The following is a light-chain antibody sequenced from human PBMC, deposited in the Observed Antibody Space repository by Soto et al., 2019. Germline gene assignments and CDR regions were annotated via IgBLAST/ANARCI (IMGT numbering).Light chain of an antibody. CDR1: ESVVSSY. CDR3: HQRQSWPRT. V-gene: IGKV3D-20*02. CDR2: DAS. Sequence: EIVLTQSPGTLSLSPGERATLSCRATESVVSSYLAWYQLKPGQAPRLLIYDASSRATGIPDRFSGSGSGTDFTLTISRLEPEDFAVYYCHQRQSWPRTFGQGTKVDIK. J-gene: IGKJ1*01.